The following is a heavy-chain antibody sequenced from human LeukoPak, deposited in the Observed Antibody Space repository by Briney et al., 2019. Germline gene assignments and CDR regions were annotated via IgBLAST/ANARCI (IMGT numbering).Heavy chain of an antibody. D-gene: IGHD4-17*01. CDR1: GFTFSSYA. Sequence: GGSLRLSCAASGFTFSSYAMSWVRQAPGKGLEWVSVISGSGGSTYYADSVRGRFTISRDNSKNTLYLRMNSLRAEDTAVYYCAKDLYGDYVAYMDVWGKGTTVTISS. CDR3: AKDLYGDYVAYMDV. J-gene: IGHJ6*03. CDR2: ISGSGGST. V-gene: IGHV3-23*01.